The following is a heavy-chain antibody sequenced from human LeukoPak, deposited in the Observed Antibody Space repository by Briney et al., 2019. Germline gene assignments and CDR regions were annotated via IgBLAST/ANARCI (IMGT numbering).Heavy chain of an antibody. CDR2: IRYDGSDK. Sequence: GGSLRLSCAASGFTFSGYGMHWVRQAPGKGLAWVAFIRYDGSDKYYADSVKGRSTISRDNSKNTLYLQMNSLRAEDTAVYYCVKDLTVTTRFYFDYWGQGSLVTVSS. D-gene: IGHD4-17*01. J-gene: IGHJ4*02. CDR1: GFTFSGYG. CDR3: VKDLTVTTRFYFDY. V-gene: IGHV3-30*02.